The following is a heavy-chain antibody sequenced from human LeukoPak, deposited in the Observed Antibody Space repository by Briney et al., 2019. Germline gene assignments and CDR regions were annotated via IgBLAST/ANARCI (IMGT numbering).Heavy chain of an antibody. J-gene: IGHJ4*02. CDR3: ARYRGRSGIRC. V-gene: IGHV4-34*01. CDR2: INHSGST. CDR1: GGSFSGYY. Sequence: TSETLSLTCAVYGGSFSGYYWSWIRQPPGKGLEWIGEINHSGSTNYNPSLKSRVTISVDTSKNQFSLKLSSVTAADTAVYYCARYRGRSGIRCWGQGTLVTASS. D-gene: IGHD3-10*01.